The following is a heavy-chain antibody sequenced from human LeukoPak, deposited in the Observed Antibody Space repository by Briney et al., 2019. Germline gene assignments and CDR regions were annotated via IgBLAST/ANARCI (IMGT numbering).Heavy chain of an antibody. J-gene: IGHJ4*02. CDR3: ARGFGGYYSFDC. CDR1: GDSISNYF. Sequence: SQTLSLTCTVSGDSISNYFWSWIRQPPRKGLEWMAYVHYSGSTNYNPSLKSRVTISVDTSENQFSLKLTSVTAADTAVYYCARGFGGYYSFDCWGQGTLVTVSS. V-gene: IGHV4-59*01. D-gene: IGHD3-3*01. CDR2: VHYSGST.